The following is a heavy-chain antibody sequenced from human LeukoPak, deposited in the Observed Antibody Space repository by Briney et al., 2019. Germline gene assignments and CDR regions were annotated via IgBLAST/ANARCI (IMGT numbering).Heavy chain of an antibody. CDR1: GGTFSSYA. D-gene: IGHD3-16*01. Sequence: ASVRVSCKASGGTFSSYAISWVRQAPGQGLEWMGIIKPSGGPTSYAQKFQGRVTMTRDTSTSTVFMELSSLRSEDTALYYCAREEDGGTFDYWGQGTLVTVSS. CDR2: IKPSGGPT. CDR3: AREEDGGTFDY. V-gene: IGHV1-46*01. J-gene: IGHJ4*02.